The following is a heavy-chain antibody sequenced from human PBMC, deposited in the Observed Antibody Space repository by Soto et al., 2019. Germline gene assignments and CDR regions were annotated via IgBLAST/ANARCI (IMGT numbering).Heavy chain of an antibody. J-gene: IGHJ4*02. V-gene: IGHV4-59*01. CDR3: ARGFFGIQRWQD. CDR1: GGSISSYY. D-gene: IGHD5-18*01. CDR2: IYYSGST. Sequence: PSETLSLTCTVSGGSISSYYWSWIRQPPGKGLEWIGYIYYSGSTNYNPSLKSRVTISVDTSKNQFSLKLTSVTAADTAVYYCARGFFGIQRWQDWGQGTLVTVS.